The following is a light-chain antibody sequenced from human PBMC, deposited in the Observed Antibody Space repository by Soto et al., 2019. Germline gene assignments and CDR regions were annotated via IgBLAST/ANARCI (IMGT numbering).Light chain of an antibody. V-gene: IGKV3-20*01. CDR1: QTISGSY. Sequence: EVVLTQSPGTLSLSPGERATLSCRPSQTISGSYLAWYQQKPGQAPRLLIYATSMRSTGIPDRFSGSGSETDFTLTISRLEPEDVAVYYCQHYSMSPWTFGQGTKVEIK. CDR2: ATS. J-gene: IGKJ1*01. CDR3: QHYSMSPWT.